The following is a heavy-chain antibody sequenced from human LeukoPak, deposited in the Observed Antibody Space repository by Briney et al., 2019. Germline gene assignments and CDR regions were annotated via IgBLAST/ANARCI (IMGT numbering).Heavy chain of an antibody. CDR2: INHSGST. CDR1: GGSFSGYY. CDR3: AREACSSGSCDAFDI. Sequence: SETLSLTCAVYGGSFSGYYWSWIRQPPGKGLEWIGEINHSGSTNYNPSLKSRVTMSVDTSKNQFSLKLSSVTAADTAVRYCAREACSSGSCDAFDIWGQGTMVTVSS. V-gene: IGHV4-34*01. D-gene: IGHD2-15*01. J-gene: IGHJ3*02.